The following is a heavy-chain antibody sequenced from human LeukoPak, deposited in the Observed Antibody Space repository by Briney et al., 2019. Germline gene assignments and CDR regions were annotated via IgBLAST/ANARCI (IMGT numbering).Heavy chain of an antibody. CDR3: ARETRGLDY. Sequence: QPGASLRLSCAASGFTFSSYAMHWVRQAPGKGLEWVAVISYDGSNKYYADSVKGRFTISRDNSKNTLYLQMNSLRAEDTAVYYCARETRGLDYWGQGTLVTVSS. CDR1: GFTFSSYA. CDR2: ISYDGSNK. V-gene: IGHV3-30-3*01. J-gene: IGHJ4*02.